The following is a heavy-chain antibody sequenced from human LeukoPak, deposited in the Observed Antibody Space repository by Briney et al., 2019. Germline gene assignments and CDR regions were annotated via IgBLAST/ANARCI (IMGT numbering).Heavy chain of an antibody. J-gene: IGHJ4*02. Sequence: GGSLRLSCAASGFTFSSYWMHWVRQAPGKGLEWVANIKQDGSEKYYVDSVKGRFTISRDNAKNSLYLQMNSLRAEDTAVYYCARIRGYSYGNRFDYWGQGTLVTVSS. CDR3: ARIRGYSYGNRFDY. V-gene: IGHV3-7*01. CDR2: IKQDGSEK. D-gene: IGHD5-18*01. CDR1: GFTFSSYW.